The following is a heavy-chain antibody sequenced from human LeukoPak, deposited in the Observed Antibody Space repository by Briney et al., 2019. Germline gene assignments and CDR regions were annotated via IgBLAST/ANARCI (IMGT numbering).Heavy chain of an antibody. CDR3: ARGRGPGPYFDC. CDR2: ISSRASTI. Sequence: GGSLRLSCAASGFTFSTYEMNWVRQAPGKGLEWVSYISSRASTIHYADSVKGRFTISRDNAKNSLYLQMNSLRADDTAVYYCARGRGPGPYFDCWGQGTLVTVSS. CDR1: GFTFSTYE. D-gene: IGHD3-10*01. J-gene: IGHJ4*02. V-gene: IGHV3-48*03.